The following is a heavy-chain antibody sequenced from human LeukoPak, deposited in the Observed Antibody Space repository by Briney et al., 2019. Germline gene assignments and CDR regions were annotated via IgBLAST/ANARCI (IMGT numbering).Heavy chain of an antibody. D-gene: IGHD6-13*01. CDR1: GFTVSSNY. V-gene: IGHV3-66*01. J-gene: IGHJ6*03. CDR2: IYSGGST. CDR3: AKAYSWYYYYYYYYMDV. Sequence: GGSLRLSCAASGFTVSSNYMSWVRQAPGKGLEWVSVIYSGGSTYYADSVKGRFTISRDNSKNTLYLQMNSLRAEDTAVYYCAKAYSWYYYYYYYYMDVWGKGTTVTISS.